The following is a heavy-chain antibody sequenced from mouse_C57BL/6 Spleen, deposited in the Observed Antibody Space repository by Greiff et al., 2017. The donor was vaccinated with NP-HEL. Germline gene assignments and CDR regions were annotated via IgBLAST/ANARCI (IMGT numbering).Heavy chain of an antibody. V-gene: IGHV1-81*01. D-gene: IGHD1-1*01. CDR2: IYPRSGNT. CDR3: ARPSHYYGSSLDY. CDR1: GYTFTSYG. J-gene: IGHJ2*01. Sequence: QVQLKESGAELARPGASVKLSCKASGYTFTSYGISWVKQRTGQGLEWIGEIYPRSGNTYYNEKFKGKATLTADKSSSTAYMELRSLTSEDSAVYFCARPSHYYGSSLDYWGQGTTLTVSS.